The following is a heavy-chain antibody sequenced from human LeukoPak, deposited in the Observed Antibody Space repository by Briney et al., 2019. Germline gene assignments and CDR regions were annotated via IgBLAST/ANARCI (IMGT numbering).Heavy chain of an antibody. Sequence: PGGSLRLSCAASGFSFSSYRMNWVRQPPGKGLEWIGEINHSGSTNYNPSLKSRVTISVDTSKNQFSLKLNSVTAADTAVYYCARDLKYYYDSSGYYYFGWFDPWGQGTLVTVSS. CDR2: INHSGST. D-gene: IGHD3-22*01. CDR3: ARDLKYYYDSSGYYYFGWFDP. V-gene: IGHV4-34*01. J-gene: IGHJ5*02. CDR1: GFSFSSYR.